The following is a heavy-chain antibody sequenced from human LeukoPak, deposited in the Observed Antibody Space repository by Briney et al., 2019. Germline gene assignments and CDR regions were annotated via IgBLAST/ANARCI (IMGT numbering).Heavy chain of an antibody. CDR3: AIGVAARQGTIDP. D-gene: IGHD6-6*01. V-gene: IGHV3-23*01. CDR1: GFTFSSYA. J-gene: IGHJ5*02. Sequence: GGSLRHSCAASGFTFSSYAMSWVRQAPGKGVEWVSAISGSGGTTYYADSLKGRFTISRDNSKSTLYVQMNSLRAEDTAVYYCAIGVAARQGTIDPWGQGTLVTISS. CDR2: ISGSGGTT.